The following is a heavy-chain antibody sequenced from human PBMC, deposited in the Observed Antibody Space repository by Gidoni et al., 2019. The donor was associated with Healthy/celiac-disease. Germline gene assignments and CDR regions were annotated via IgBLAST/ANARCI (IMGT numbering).Heavy chain of an antibody. CDR1: GLTFSSYA. CDR2: ISGSGGST. V-gene: IGHV3-23*01. D-gene: IGHD1-7*01. J-gene: IGHJ4*02. CDR3: AKGELRFDY. Sequence: EVQLLESGGGWVQPGGSLRLSCAASGLTFSSYAMSWVRQAPGKGLEWVSAISGSGGSTSYAHSVKGRFTISRDNSKNTLYLQMNSLRAEDTAVYYCAKGELRFDYWGQGTLVTVSS.